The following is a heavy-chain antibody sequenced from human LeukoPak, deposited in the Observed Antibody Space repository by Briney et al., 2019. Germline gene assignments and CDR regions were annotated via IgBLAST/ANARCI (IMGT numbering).Heavy chain of an antibody. CDR2: IYYSGST. Sequence: PSQTLSLTCTVSGGSISSGGYYWSWIRQHPGKGLEWIGYIYYSGSTHYNPSLKSRVTISVDTSKNQFSLKLSSVTAADTAVYYCARTNSGYLISDYWGQGTLVTVSS. J-gene: IGHJ4*02. D-gene: IGHD5-12*01. CDR1: GGSISSGGYY. CDR3: ARTNSGYLISDY. V-gene: IGHV4-31*03.